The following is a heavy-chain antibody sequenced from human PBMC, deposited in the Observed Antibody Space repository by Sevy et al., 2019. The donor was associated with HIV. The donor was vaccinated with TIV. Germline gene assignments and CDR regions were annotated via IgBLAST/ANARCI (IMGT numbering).Heavy chain of an antibody. CDR1: GDSIGSTNW. Sequence: SETLSLTCSVSGDSIGSTNWWGWVRQPPGKGLEWIAEIHQSGSTNYNPSLKGRVGIFVETSKNQFSLRLTSVTAADTAVYYCTRLGPYSSRWYSDYWGQGTLVTVSS. D-gene: IGHD6-13*01. J-gene: IGHJ4*02. CDR3: TRLGPYSSRWYSDY. V-gene: IGHV4-4*02. CDR2: IHQSGST.